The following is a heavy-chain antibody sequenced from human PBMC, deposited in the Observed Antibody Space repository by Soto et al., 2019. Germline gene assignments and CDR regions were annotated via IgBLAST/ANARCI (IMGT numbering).Heavy chain of an antibody. CDR2: IYYSGSD. V-gene: IGHV4-30-4*01. CDR1: GASINSAAYY. CDR3: ARVVQYYDSVGYSFYYFDY. J-gene: IGHJ4*02. Sequence: SETLSLTCTVSGASINSAAYYWSWLRQPPGKALEWIGYIYYSGSDYYNPSLRSRVTISIDTSKNQFSLNLMSVTAADRAVYYCARVVQYYDSVGYSFYYFDYWGQGALVTVSS. D-gene: IGHD3-22*01.